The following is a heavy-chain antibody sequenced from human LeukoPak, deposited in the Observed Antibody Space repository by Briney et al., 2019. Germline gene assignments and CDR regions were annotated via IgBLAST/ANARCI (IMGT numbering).Heavy chain of an antibody. V-gene: IGHV1-18*01. CDR3: ARVGDGSGSYYRDYYYMDV. CDR2: ISAYNGNT. Sequence: ASVKVSCKASGYTFTSYGISWVRQAPGQGLEWMGWISAYNGNTNYAQKFQGRVTITADKSTSTAYMELSSLRSEDTAVYYCARVGDGSGSYYRDYYYMDVWGKGTTVTVSS. J-gene: IGHJ6*03. CDR1: GYTFTSYG. D-gene: IGHD3-10*01.